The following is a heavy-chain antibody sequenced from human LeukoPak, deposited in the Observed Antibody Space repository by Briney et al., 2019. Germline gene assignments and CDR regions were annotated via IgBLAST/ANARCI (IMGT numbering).Heavy chain of an antibody. CDR1: GFTFSSYS. Sequence: TGGSLRLSCAVSGFTFSSYSKNWVRQAPGKGLEWVSSISSSSSYIYYADSVKGRFTISRDNAKNALYLQMNSLRAEDTAVYYCARAESSYYYYYGMDVWGQGSTVTVSS. CDR3: ARAESSYYYYYGMDV. V-gene: IGHV3-21*01. D-gene: IGHD3-10*01. J-gene: IGHJ6*01. CDR2: ISSSSSYI.